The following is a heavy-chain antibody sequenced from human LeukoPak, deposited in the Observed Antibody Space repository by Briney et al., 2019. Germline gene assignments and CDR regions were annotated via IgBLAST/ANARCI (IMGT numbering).Heavy chain of an antibody. CDR3: TTTYNYDSSGSIFDY. CDR1: GFTSRNAW. J-gene: IGHJ4*02. CDR2: IKSKTDGGTT. Sequence: GGSLRLSCAASGFTSRNAWMTWVRQAPGQGLEWVGRIKSKTDGGTTDYAAPVKVRFTISRDDSKNTLYLQMNSLKTEDTALYYGTTTYNYDSSGSIFDYWGRGTLVTVSS. V-gene: IGHV3-15*01. D-gene: IGHD3-22*01.